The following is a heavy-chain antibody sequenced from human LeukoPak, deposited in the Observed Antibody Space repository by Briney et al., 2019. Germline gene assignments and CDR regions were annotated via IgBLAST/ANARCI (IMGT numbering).Heavy chain of an antibody. CDR2: MNPNSGNT. CDR1: GYTFTSYD. V-gene: IGHV1-8*01. D-gene: IGHD1-26*01. CDR3: AREKDTTNWFDP. Sequence: GASVKVSCKASGYTFTSYDINWVRQATGQGLEWMGWMNPNSGNTGYAQKLQGRGTMTRNTSISTAYMELSSLRSEDTAVYYCAREKDTTNWFDPWGQGTLVTVSS. J-gene: IGHJ5*02.